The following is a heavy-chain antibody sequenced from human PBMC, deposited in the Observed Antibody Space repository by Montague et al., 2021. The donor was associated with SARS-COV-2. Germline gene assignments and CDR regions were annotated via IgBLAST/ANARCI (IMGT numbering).Heavy chain of an antibody. D-gene: IGHD1-26*01. Sequence: SETLSLTYSVTGDSISSYYWSWIRQSPGRGLDWIGHIYYTGSAKYNPSLKSRVSISVDTSRRQFSLNLSSVSAADTAIYYCAIEWEVHGNFDYWGQGIVVTVSS. V-gene: IGHV4-59*08. J-gene: IGHJ4*02. CDR1: GDSISSYY. CDR2: IYYTGSA. CDR3: AIEWEVHGNFDY.